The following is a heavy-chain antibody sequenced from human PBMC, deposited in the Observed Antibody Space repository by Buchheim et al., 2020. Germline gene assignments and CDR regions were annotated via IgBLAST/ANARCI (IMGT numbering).Heavy chain of an antibody. V-gene: IGHV4-34*01. CDR3: ARGYYDFWSGYPEYYFDY. CDR2: INHSGST. J-gene: IGHJ4*02. D-gene: IGHD3-3*01. Sequence: QVQLQQWGAGLLKPSETLSLTCAVYGGSFSGYYWSWIRQPPGKGLEWIGEINHSGSTNYNPSLKSRVTISIDTYKNQFSMKLSSVTAADTAAYYCARGYYDFWSGYPEYYFDYWGQGTL. CDR1: GGSFSGYY.